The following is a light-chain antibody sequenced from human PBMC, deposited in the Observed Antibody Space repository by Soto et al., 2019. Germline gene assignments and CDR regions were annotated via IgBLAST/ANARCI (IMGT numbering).Light chain of an antibody. Sequence: QSALTQPASVSGSPGQSIAISCTGSSSDIGAYNYVFWYQQHPGKAPKLMIYDVNNRPSGVSDRFSGSKSGNTAYLTISGLQAEDEADYYCRSYTRESTYVLGTGTKLTVL. J-gene: IGLJ1*01. CDR2: DVN. CDR3: RSYTRESTYV. V-gene: IGLV2-14*03. CDR1: SSDIGAYNY.